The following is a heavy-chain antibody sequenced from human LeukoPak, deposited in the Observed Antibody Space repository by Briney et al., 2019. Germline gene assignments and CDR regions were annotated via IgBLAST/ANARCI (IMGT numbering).Heavy chain of an antibody. CDR3: ARDFNWAVDI. CDR2: INAATAKT. Sequence: ASVKVSCKASGYTFINNAMQWVRQAPGQRLEWMGWINAATAKTKYSQRFQDRFSITWDTSASTVYMELWSLRSEDTAVYYCARDFNWAVDIWGQGTMVTVSS. CDR1: GYTFINNA. D-gene: IGHD1-1*01. J-gene: IGHJ3*02. V-gene: IGHV1-3*01.